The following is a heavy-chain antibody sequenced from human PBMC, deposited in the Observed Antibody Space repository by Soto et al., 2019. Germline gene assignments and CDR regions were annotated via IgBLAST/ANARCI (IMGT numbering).Heavy chain of an antibody. Sequence: ASVKGSFKVSGYTLTELSMHWLRQAPLKGLEWIGGFDPEDGETIYAQKFQGRVTMTEDTSTDTAYMELSSMRSEDKAVYYCATDLYTQGLKPRYYYGMDVWGQGTTVTVSS. CDR2: FDPEDGET. CDR3: ATDLYTQGLKPRYYYGMDV. D-gene: IGHD2-2*02. J-gene: IGHJ6*02. CDR1: GYTLTELS. V-gene: IGHV1-24*01.